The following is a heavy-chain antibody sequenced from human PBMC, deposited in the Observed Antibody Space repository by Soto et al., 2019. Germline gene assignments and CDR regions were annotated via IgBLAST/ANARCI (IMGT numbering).Heavy chain of an antibody. CDR2: IYYSGNT. D-gene: IGHD2-2*01. CDR3: SRLTNARPGDD. CDR1: GGSITSSNYH. V-gene: IGHV4-39*01. J-gene: IGHJ4*02. Sequence: SETLSLTCTVSGGSITSSNYHWGWSRQPPGKGLEWIGPIYYSGNTYYNPSLKSRVTMSMDASKNQFSLTLSSVAVADTAVYYCSRLTNARPGDDWGQGTLVTVSS.